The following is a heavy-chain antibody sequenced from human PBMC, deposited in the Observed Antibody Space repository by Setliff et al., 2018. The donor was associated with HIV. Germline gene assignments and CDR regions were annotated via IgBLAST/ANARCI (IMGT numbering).Heavy chain of an antibody. Sequence: SETLSLTCTVSGGSITGHYWSWIRQPPGKGLEWIGYSHYSGSSNYNPSLKSRVSISVDTSKKQVSLKLKSVTAADKAVYYCARGLSIFGVATPGFYSFMDVWGKGTTVTVSS. CDR1: GGSITGHY. CDR3: ARGLSIFGVATPGFYSFMDV. V-gene: IGHV4-59*11. CDR2: SHYSGSS. D-gene: IGHD3-3*01. J-gene: IGHJ6*03.